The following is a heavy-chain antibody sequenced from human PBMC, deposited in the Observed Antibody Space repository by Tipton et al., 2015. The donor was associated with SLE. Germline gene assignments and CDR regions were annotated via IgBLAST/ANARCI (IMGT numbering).Heavy chain of an antibody. CDR1: GGSVSSSSKY. CDR3: ARGRTSIL. V-gene: IGHV4-61*02. D-gene: IGHD3-9*01. J-gene: IGHJ4*02. Sequence: TLSLTCTVSGGSVSSSSKYWAWIRQPAGKGLEWIGRINNSGNTNYNSSLKSRVTMSVDTSKRQFSLKLSSVTAADTAVYYCARGRTSILWGQGTLVTVSS. CDR2: INNSGNT.